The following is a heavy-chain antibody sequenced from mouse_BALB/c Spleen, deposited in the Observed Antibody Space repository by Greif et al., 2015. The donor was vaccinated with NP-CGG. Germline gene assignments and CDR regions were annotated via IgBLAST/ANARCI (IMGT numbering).Heavy chain of an antibody. CDR2: IDPENGNT. CDR3: ARGGTLFDY. D-gene: IGHD3-3*01. V-gene: IGHV14-1*02. CDR1: GFNIKDYY. Sequence: VQLQQFGAELVRPGALVKLSCKASGFNIKDYYMHWVKQRPEQGLEWIGWIDPENGNTIYDPKFQGEASITADTSSNTAYLQLSSLTSEDTAVYYCARGGTLFDYWGQGTTLTVSS. J-gene: IGHJ2*01.